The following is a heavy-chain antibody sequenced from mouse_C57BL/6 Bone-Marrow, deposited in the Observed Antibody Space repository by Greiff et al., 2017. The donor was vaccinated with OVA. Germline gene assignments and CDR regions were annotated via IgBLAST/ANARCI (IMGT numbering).Heavy chain of an antibody. Sequence: VQLKESGAELVRPGASVKLSCTASGFNIKDDYMHWVKQRPEQGLEWIGWIDPENGDTEYASKFQGKATITADTSSNTAYLQLSSLTSEDTAVYYCTFHYYGSSYDYFDYWGQGTTLTVSS. CDR2: IDPENGDT. J-gene: IGHJ2*01. CDR1: GFNIKDDY. V-gene: IGHV14-4*01. D-gene: IGHD1-1*01. CDR3: TFHYYGSSYDYFDY.